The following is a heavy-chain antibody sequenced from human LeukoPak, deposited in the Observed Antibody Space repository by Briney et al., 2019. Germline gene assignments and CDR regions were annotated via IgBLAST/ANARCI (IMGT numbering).Heavy chain of an antibody. CDR3: ARVAAGIGFFQH. J-gene: IGHJ1*01. CDR2: IHHSGST. CDR1: GYSISSGYY. Sequence: SETLSLTCIVSGYSISSGYYWGWIRQPPGKGLEWIGNIHHSGSTYYNPPLKSRVTISVDTSKNQLSLELSSVTAADTAVYYCARVAAGIGFFQHWGQGTLVTVSS. D-gene: IGHD6-13*01. V-gene: IGHV4-38-2*02.